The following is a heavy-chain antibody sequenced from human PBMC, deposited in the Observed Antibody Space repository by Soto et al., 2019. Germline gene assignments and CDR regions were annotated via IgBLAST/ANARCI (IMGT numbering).Heavy chain of an antibody. J-gene: IGHJ4*02. CDR2: IWYDGSNK. CDR1: GFTFSSYG. V-gene: IGHV3-33*01. Sequence: GGSLRLSCAASGFTFSSYGMHWVRQAPGKGLEWVAVIWYDGSNKYYADSVKGRFTISRDNSKNTLYLQMNSLRAEDTAVYYCARDPSRDGSSFLDYWGQGTLVTVSS. CDR3: ARDPSRDGSSFLDY. D-gene: IGHD6-6*01.